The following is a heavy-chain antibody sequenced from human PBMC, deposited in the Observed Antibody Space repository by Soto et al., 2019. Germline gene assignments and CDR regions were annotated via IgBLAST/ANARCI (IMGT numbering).Heavy chain of an antibody. J-gene: IGHJ6*03. CDR1: GFTFSSYA. Sequence: PGGALRLSCAASGFTFSSYAMSWVRQAPEKGLEWVSAISGSGGSTYYAETVKGRFTISRDNSKNTVYLQMNSLRAEDTAVYYCAQAPRGTVTTRDGRVGYYYYMDVWGKGTTVTVSS. D-gene: IGHD4-17*01. CDR2: ISGSGGST. CDR3: AQAPRGTVTTRDGRVGYYYYMDV. V-gene: IGHV3-23*01.